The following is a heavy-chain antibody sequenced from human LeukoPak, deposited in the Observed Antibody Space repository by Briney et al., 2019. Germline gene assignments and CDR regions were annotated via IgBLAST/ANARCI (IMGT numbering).Heavy chain of an antibody. CDR2: INSDGSWT. CDR3: VNFYETY. V-gene: IGHV3-74*01. D-gene: IGHD2/OR15-2a*01. CDR1: GNYW. J-gene: IGHJ4*02. Sequence: GGSLRLSRAASGNYWMHWVRQAPGKGLVWVSHINSDGSWTSYADSVKGRFTISKDNAKNTVYLQMNSLRAEDTAVYYCVNFYETYWGRGTLVTVSS.